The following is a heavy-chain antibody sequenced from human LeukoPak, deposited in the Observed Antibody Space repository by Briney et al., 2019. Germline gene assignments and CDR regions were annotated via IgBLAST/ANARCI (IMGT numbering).Heavy chain of an antibody. CDR1: GYTFTSYG. D-gene: IGHD3-22*01. CDR2: ISAYNGNT. CDR3: ARATDYYDSSGYPFDP. J-gene: IGHJ5*02. Sequence: GASVKVSCKASGYTFTSYGISWARQAPGQGLEWMGWISAYNGNTNYAQKLQGRVTMTTDTSTSTAYMELRSLRSDDTAVYYCARATDYYDSSGYPFDPWGQGTLVTVSS. V-gene: IGHV1-18*01.